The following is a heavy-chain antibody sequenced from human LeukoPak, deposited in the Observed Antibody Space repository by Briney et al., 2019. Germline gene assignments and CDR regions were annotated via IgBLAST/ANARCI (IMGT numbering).Heavy chain of an antibody. D-gene: IGHD2-21*02. CDR1: GFTFSSYG. J-gene: IGHJ4*02. CDR2: ISYDGSNK. V-gene: IGHV3-30*18. CDR3: ANLLLCGGGCYSGGFDY. Sequence: GGSLRLSCAASGFTFSSYGMHWVRQAPGKGLEWVAVISYDGSNKYYADSVKGRFTISRDNSKNTLYLQMNSLRAEDTAVYYCANLLLCGGGCYSGGFDYWGQGTLVTVSS.